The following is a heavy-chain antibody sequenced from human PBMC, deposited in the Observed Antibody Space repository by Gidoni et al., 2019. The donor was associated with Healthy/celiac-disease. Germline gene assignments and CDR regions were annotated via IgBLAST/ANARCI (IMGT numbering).Heavy chain of an antibody. CDR1: GFTFSSYA. V-gene: IGHV3-23*01. Sequence: EVQLFESGGGLVQPGGSLRLSWAASGFTFSSYAMSWVRQSPGKGLEWVSAISGSGGSTYSADSVKGRFTISRDNSKNTRYLQMNSLRAEDTAVYYCAKDRVVPAANLFDYWGQGTLVTVSS. J-gene: IGHJ4*02. CDR3: AKDRVVPAANLFDY. CDR2: ISGSGGST. D-gene: IGHD2-2*01.